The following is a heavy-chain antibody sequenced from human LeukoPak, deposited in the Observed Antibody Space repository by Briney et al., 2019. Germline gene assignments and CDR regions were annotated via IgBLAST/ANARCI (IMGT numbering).Heavy chain of an antibody. Sequence: ASVKVSCKASGYTFTSYDINWVRQAPGQGLEWMGIINPSGGSTSYAQKFQGRVTMTRDTSTSTVYMELSSLRSEDTAVYYCASFGMATIQGTFDPWGQGTLVTVSS. CDR2: INPSGGST. CDR3: ASFGMATIQGTFDP. J-gene: IGHJ5*02. CDR1: GYTFTSYD. V-gene: IGHV1-46*01. D-gene: IGHD5-24*01.